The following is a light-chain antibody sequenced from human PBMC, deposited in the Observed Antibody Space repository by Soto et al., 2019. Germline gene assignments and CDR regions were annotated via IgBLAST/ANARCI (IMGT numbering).Light chain of an antibody. Sequence: IQMTHSPSTLSASLVDRVTITFRASQSISSWLAWYQQKPGKAPKLLIYDASSLESGVPSRFSGSGSGTEFTLTISSLQPDDFATYYCQQYNSYSRTFGQGTKVDIK. CDR3: QQYNSYSRT. CDR1: QSISSW. J-gene: IGKJ1*01. V-gene: IGKV1-5*01. CDR2: DAS.